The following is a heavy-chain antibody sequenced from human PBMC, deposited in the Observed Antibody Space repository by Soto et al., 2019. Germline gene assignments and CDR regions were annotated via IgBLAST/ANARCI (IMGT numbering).Heavy chain of an antibody. CDR3: ARTRSAWSDFHYYSLDV. CDR2: ISYDSTKT. Sequence: GGSLRLSCAASGFTFNSYGMHWVRQGPGNGLEWVAFISYDSTKTYYADSVKGRFTISRDNSNSALYVQMNSLTGEDTAVYYCARTRSAWSDFHYYSLDVWGQGTTVTVSS. CDR1: GFTFNSYG. V-gene: IGHV3-30*03. D-gene: IGHD1-26*01. J-gene: IGHJ6*02.